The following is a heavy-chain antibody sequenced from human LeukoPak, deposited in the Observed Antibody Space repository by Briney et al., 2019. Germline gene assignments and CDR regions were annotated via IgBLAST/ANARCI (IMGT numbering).Heavy chain of an antibody. J-gene: IGHJ6*02. D-gene: IGHD3-10*01. Sequence: GSSVTVSFKASGGTFSSYAISWVRQAPGQGLEWMGGIIPIFGTANYAQKFQGRVTITADESTSTAYMELSSLRSEDTAVYYCARDYYGSGMEVMYYGMDVWGQGTTVTVSS. CDR3: ARDYYGSGMEVMYYGMDV. CDR2: IIPIFGTA. CDR1: GGTFSSYA. V-gene: IGHV1-69*01.